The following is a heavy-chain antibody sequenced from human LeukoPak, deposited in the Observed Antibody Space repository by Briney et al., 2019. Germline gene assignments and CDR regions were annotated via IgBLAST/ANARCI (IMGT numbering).Heavy chain of an antibody. V-gene: IGHV1-2*02. D-gene: IGHD1-26*01. CDR1: GYTFTGYY. CDR2: INPNSGGT. CDR3: ARDRGGSYRLDY. J-gene: IGHJ4*02. Sequence: ASVEVSCKASGYTFTGYYMHWVRQAPGQGLEWMRWINPNSGGTNYAQKFQGRVTVTRDTSISTAYMELSRLRSDDTAVYYCARDRGGSYRLDYWGQGTLVTVSS.